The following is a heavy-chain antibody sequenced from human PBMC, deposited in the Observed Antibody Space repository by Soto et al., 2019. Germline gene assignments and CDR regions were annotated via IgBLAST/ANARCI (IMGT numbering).Heavy chain of an antibody. V-gene: IGHV3-48*02. D-gene: IGHD3-9*01. CDR1: GFTFSSYS. CDR2: ISSSSSTI. Sequence: GSLRLSCAASGFTFSSYSMNWVRQAPGKGLEWVSYISSSSSTIYYADSVKGRFTISRDNAKNSLYLQMNSLRDEDTAVYYCARDLATYYDIMAGYYFDYWGQGTLVTVSS. J-gene: IGHJ4*02. CDR3: ARDLATYYDIMAGYYFDY.